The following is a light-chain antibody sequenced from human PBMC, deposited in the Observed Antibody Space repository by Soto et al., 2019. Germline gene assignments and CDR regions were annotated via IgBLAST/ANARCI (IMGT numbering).Light chain of an antibody. V-gene: IGKV1-39*01. CDR1: QSIGSY. J-gene: IGKJ4*02. CDR3: HQLYAIPLT. CDR2: GGS. Sequence: DIQMTQSPSSLSASVGDRVTITCRASQSIGSYLNWYQKKPGKAPNLLIHGGSILQSGVPPRFSGGGGGTDFTLNIRSLQPADFASYYSHQLYAIPLTFRGGPKVQLK.